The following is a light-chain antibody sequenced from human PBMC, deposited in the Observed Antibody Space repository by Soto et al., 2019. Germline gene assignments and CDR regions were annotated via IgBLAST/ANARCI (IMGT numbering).Light chain of an antibody. J-gene: IGKJ5*01. CDR1: QGIANS. CDR2: GGS. CDR3: QQYYSYPIT. V-gene: IGKV1-8*01. Sequence: AVRMTQYPSSFSASTGDRVTITCRASQGIANSLAWYQQLPGKAPKLLIYGGSTLQTGVPSRFSGSEYGTDFTLTISSLQSEDFASYYCQQYYSYPITFGQGTRLEIK.